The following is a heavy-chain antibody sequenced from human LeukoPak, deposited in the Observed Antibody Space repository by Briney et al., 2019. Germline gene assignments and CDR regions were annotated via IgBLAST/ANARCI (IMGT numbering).Heavy chain of an antibody. D-gene: IGHD3-3*01. CDR1: GGTFSSYA. Sequence: SVKVSCKASGGTFSSYAISWVRQAPGQGLEWMGRIIPIFGTANYAQKFQGRVTITTDESTSTAYMELSSLRSEDTAVYYCARVLMEWSPYYFDYWGQGTLVTVSS. CDR2: IIPIFGTA. J-gene: IGHJ4*02. V-gene: IGHV1-69*05. CDR3: ARVLMEWSPYYFDY.